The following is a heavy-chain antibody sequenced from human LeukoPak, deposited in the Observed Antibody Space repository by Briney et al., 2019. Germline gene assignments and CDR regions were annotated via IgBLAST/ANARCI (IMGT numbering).Heavy chain of an antibody. V-gene: IGHV1-8*01. J-gene: IGHJ5*02. CDR3: AKVTTIRNNWLDP. Sequence: ASVKVSCKASGYTFTSNDINWVRQAPGQGLEWMGWMNPNTGNTAYAQKFQGRVTMTRDTSISTAYMELSGLRSEDTAVYYCAKVTTIRNNWLDPWGQGTLVTVSS. CDR2: MNPNTGNT. D-gene: IGHD4-17*01. CDR1: GYTFTSND.